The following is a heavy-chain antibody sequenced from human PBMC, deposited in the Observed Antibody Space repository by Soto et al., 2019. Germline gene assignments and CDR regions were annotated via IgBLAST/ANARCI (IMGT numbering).Heavy chain of an antibody. V-gene: IGHV1-46*01. D-gene: IGHD3-16*01. CDR3: ARDRFDYNTKNPHR. Sequence: QVQLVQSGAEVKKPGASVKLSCKASGYTFTDFYVHWVRQAPGQGLEWMGFVNPSGGGATYSQNFQGRITMTRDSSTSTTFMELSSLRSEDTAVYFCARDRFDYNTKNPHRWGQGTLVTVSS. J-gene: IGHJ5*02. CDR2: VNPSGGGA. CDR1: GYTFTDFY.